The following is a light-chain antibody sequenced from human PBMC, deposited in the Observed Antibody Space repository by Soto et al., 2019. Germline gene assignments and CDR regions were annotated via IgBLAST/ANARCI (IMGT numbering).Light chain of an antibody. CDR1: SNDVGGYNF. J-gene: IGLJ1*01. V-gene: IGLV2-14*01. Sequence: QSALTQPATVSGSPGQSITISCTGTSNDVGGYNFVSWYQQHPGKAPKLMIYEVINRPSGVSNRFSGSKSGNTASLTISGIQAEDEADYYCSSYTSISGIFGIGTKLTVL. CDR3: SSYTSISGI. CDR2: EVI.